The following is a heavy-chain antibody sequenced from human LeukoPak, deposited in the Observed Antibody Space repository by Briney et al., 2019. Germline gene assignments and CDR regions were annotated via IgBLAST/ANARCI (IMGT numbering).Heavy chain of an antibody. D-gene: IGHD4-17*01. CDR1: GYSFTSYG. CDR2: ITVHNAKT. Sequence: HRASVKVSCKASGYSFTSYGISWVRQAPGQGLEWMGRITVHNAKTMYAQKFQGRFIMTTDTSTNTAYMELRSLTSDDTAVYYCARVRADSGAGGGYWGQGTLVTVSS. CDR3: ARVRADSGAGGGY. J-gene: IGHJ4*02. V-gene: IGHV1-18*04.